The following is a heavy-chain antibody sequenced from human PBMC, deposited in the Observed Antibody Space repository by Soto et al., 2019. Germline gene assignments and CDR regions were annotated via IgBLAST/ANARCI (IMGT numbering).Heavy chain of an antibody. J-gene: IGHJ4*02. Sequence: TRSRYWWTWLRRPPGKGLEWIAYISSGETTRYYADSVKGRFTISRDNAKNSLYLQMNSLRAEDTAVYYCAGSQLTSGWYYFADWGQGTLVTVSS. CDR1: TRSRYW. CDR3: AGSQLTSGWYYFAD. CDR2: ISSGETTR. V-gene: IGHV3-48*03. D-gene: IGHD6-19*01.